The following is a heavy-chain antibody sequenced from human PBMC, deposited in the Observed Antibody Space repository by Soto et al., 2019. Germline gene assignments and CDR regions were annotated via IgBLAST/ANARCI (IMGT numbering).Heavy chain of an antibody. CDR2: IIPIFGTA. Sequence: QVQLVQSGAEVKKPGSSVKVSCKASGGTFSSYAISWVRQAPGQGLEWMGGIIPIFGTANYAQKFQGRVTITADESTSTAYIELSRLRSEDTAVYYCAGAKYYDFWSGYFLDYWGQGTLVTVSS. CDR1: GGTFSSYA. V-gene: IGHV1-69*01. J-gene: IGHJ4*02. D-gene: IGHD3-3*01. CDR3: AGAKYYDFWSGYFLDY.